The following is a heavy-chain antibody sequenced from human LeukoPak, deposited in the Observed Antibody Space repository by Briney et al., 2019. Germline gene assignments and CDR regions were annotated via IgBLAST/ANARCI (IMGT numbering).Heavy chain of an antibody. Sequence: SETLSLTCAVYGGSFSGYYWSWIRHPPGKGLEWIGEINHSGSTNCNPSLKSRVTISVDTSKNQFSLKLSSVTAADTAVYYCARGRNAYYDSSGYRSVNWFDPWGQGTLVTVSS. D-gene: IGHD3-22*01. J-gene: IGHJ5*02. CDR2: INHSGST. V-gene: IGHV4-34*01. CDR3: ARGRNAYYDSSGYRSVNWFDP. CDR1: GGSFSGYY.